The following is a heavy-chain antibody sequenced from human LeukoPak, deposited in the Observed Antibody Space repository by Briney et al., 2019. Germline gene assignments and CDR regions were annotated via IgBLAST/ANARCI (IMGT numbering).Heavy chain of an antibody. V-gene: IGHV1-18*01. D-gene: IGHD3-22*01. CDR3: ARTTYYYDSSGYWPIDY. CDR2: ISAYNGNT. CDR1: GYTFTSYG. Sequence: GSVKVSCKASGYTFTSYGISWLRQAPGQGLEWMGWISAYNGNTNYAQKLQGRVTMTTDTSTSTAYTELRSLRSDDTAVYYCARTTYYYDSSGYWPIDYWGQGTLVTVSS. J-gene: IGHJ4*02.